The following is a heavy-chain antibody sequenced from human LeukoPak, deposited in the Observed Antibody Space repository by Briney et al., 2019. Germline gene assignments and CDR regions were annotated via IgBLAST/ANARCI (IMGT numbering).Heavy chain of an antibody. V-gene: IGHV4-34*01. CDR2: INHSGST. CDR3: ARGLGGDFWSGYYRSGWFDP. D-gene: IGHD3-3*01. J-gene: IGHJ5*02. Sequence: SETLSLTCAVYGGSFSGYYWSWIRQPPGKGLEWIGEINHSGSTNYNPSLKSRVTISVDTSKSQFPLKLSSVTAADTAVYYCARGLGGDFWSGYYRSGWFDPWGQGTLVTVSS. CDR1: GGSFSGYY.